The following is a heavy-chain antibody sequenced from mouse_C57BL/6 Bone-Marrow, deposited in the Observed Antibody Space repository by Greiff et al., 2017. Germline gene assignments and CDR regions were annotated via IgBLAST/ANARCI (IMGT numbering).Heavy chain of an antibody. CDR2: ISSGGDYI. Sequence: EVHLVESGEGLVKPGGSLKLSCAASGFTFSSYAMSWVRQTPEKRLEWVAYISSGGDYIYYADTVKGRFTISRGNARNTLYLQMSSLKSEDTAMYYCTRDGYDGSSYYCDYWGQGTTLTVSS. CDR3: TRDGYDGSSYYCDY. V-gene: IGHV5-9-1*02. CDR1: GFTFSSYA. J-gene: IGHJ2*01. D-gene: IGHD1-1*01.